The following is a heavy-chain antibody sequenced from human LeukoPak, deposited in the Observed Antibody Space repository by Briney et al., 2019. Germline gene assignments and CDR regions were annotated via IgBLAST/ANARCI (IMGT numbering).Heavy chain of an antibody. CDR3: ARDYGSGSRRFDY. J-gene: IGHJ4*02. Sequence: RASVKVSCKASGGTFSSYAISWVRQAPGQGLEWMGWISAYNGNTNYAQKLQGRVTMTTDTSTSTAYMELRSLRSDDTAVYYCARDYGSGSRRFDYWSQGTLVTVSS. D-gene: IGHD3-10*01. CDR2: ISAYNGNT. V-gene: IGHV1-18*01. CDR1: GGTFSSYA.